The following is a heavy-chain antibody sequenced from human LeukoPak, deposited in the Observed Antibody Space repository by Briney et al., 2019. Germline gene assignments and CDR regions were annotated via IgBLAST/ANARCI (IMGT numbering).Heavy chain of an antibody. V-gene: IGHV1-8*01. CDR3: AREQGGTTGYDI. D-gene: IGHD1-1*01. Sequence: WASVKVSCKASGYTFTSYDINWVRQATGQGLEWMGWMNPNSGNTGYAQKFQGRVTMTRDTSISTAYMELSRLRSDDTAVYYCAREQGGTTGYDIWGQGTMVTVSS. CDR1: GYTFTSYD. J-gene: IGHJ3*02. CDR2: MNPNSGNT.